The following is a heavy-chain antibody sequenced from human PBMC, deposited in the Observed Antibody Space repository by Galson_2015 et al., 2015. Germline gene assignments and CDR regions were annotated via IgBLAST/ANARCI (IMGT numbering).Heavy chain of an antibody. D-gene: IGHD4-17*01. CDR1: GSSIINGHW. J-gene: IGHJ4*02. V-gene: IGHV4-4*02. CDR2: IERKEGT. CDR3: ARNGDYALDS. Sequence: ETLSLTCAVSGSSIINGHWWSWVRQSPGKGPEWIGEIERKEGTTYNPSLRGRATISVDTSTNHLSLSLTSVTAADTALYYCARNGDYALDSWGQGTLVTVSS.